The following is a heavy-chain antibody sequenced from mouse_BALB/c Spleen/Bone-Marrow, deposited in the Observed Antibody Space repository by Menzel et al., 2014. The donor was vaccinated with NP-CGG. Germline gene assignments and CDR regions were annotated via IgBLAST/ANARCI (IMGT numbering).Heavy chain of an antibody. D-gene: IGHD2-12*01. CDR3: ARLGNDDAMDY. Sequence: DVKLVESGGGLVKLGGSLKLSCAASGFTFSSYYMSWARQTPEKRLELVAVINSNGGSTYYPDTVKGRFTISRDNAKNTLYLQMSSLKSEDTALYYCARLGNDDAMDYWGQGTSVTVSS. J-gene: IGHJ4*01. V-gene: IGHV5-6-2*01. CDR1: GFTFSSYY. CDR2: INSNGGST.